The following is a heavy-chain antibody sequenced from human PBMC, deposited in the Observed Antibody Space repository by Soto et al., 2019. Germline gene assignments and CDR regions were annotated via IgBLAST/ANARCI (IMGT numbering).Heavy chain of an antibody. CDR3: ARPKGTYSSGYYYFDF. V-gene: IGHV1-69*01. Sequence: QVQLEQSGAEVKQPGSSVRVSCKTSGGTFSTYAINWVRQAPGQGLEWMGAIIPLFGTADYSQKFQGRVTITADESTSTAYMELSSLRSDDTAVYFFARPKGTYSSGYYYFDFWGQGTLVTVSS. CDR2: IIPLFGTA. D-gene: IGHD6-19*01. J-gene: IGHJ4*02. CDR1: GGTFSTYA.